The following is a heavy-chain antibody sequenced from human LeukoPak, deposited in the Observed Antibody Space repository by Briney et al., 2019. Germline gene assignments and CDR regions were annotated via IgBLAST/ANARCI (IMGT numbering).Heavy chain of an antibody. Sequence: GGSLRLSCAASGFTFSSYAMHWVRQAPGKGLEWVAVISYDGSNKYYADSVKGRFTISRDNSKNTLYLQMNSLRAEDTAVYYCAGFGELPFDYWGQGTLVTVSS. CDR2: ISYDGSNK. V-gene: IGHV3-30-3*01. D-gene: IGHD3-10*01. J-gene: IGHJ4*02. CDR1: GFTFSSYA. CDR3: AGFGELPFDY.